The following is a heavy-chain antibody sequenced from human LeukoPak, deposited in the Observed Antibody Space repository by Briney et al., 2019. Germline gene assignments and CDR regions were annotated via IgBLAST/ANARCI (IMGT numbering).Heavy chain of an antibody. V-gene: IGHV3-23*01. CDR3: AEGGDGYNYYFDY. CDR1: GFTFSDYA. D-gene: IGHD5-24*01. CDR2: ISGSGGSI. J-gene: IGHJ4*02. Sequence: GGSLRLSCTASGFTFSDYAMSWVRQAPGKGLEWVSGISGSGGSIRYADSVKGRFIISRDNSKDTLYLQMNSLRAEDTAVYYCAEGGDGYNYYFDYWGQETLVTVSS.